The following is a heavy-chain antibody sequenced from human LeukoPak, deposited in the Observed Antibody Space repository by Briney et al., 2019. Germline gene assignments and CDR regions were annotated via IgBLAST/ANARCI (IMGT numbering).Heavy chain of an antibody. CDR1: RYSISSGYY. CDR3: ARYTYGWFDP. D-gene: IGHD2-8*01. V-gene: IGHV4-38-2*01. Sequence: SETLSLTCAVSRYSISSGYYWGWIRQPPGKGLEWIGSIYYSGSTYYNPSLKSRVTISVDTSKNQFSLRLSSVTAADTAVYYCARYTYGWFDPWGQGTLVTVSS. CDR2: IYYSGST. J-gene: IGHJ5*02.